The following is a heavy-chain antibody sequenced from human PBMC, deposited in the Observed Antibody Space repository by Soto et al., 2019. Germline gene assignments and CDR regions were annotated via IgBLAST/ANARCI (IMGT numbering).Heavy chain of an antibody. J-gene: IGHJ4*02. V-gene: IGHV1-18*04. CDR3: ARDLYYVILTGYYYYFDY. CDR2: ISAYNGNT. D-gene: IGHD3-9*01. Sequence: QVQLVQSGAEVKKPGASVKVSCKASGYTFTSYGISWVRQAPGQGLEWMGWISAYNGNTNYAQKLQGRVTMTTDTSTSTAYMELRSLRSDDTAVYYCARDLYYVILTGYYYYFDYWGQGTLVTVSS. CDR1: GYTFTSYG.